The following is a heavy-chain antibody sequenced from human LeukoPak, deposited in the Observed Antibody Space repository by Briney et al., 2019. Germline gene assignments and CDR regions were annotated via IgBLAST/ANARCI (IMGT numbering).Heavy chain of an antibody. CDR2: ISYDGSNK. J-gene: IGHJ6*02. V-gene: IGHV3-30*18. CDR3: AKDRRGDYGDPRWDRVMDV. CDR1: GFTFSSYG. D-gene: IGHD4-17*01. Sequence: PGRSLGLSCAASGFTFSSYGMHWVRQAPGKGLEWVAVISYDGSNKYYADSVKGRFTISRDNSKNTLYLQMNSLRAEDTAVYYCAKDRRGDYGDPRWDRVMDVWGQGTTVTVSS.